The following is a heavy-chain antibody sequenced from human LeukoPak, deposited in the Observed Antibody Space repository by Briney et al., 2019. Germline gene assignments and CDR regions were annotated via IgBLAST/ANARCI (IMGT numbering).Heavy chain of an antibody. CDR1: GGSISSYY. CDR2: IYCSGST. D-gene: IGHD3-22*01. V-gene: IGHV4-59*08. J-gene: IGHJ1*01. Sequence: SDTLSLTCTVSGGSISSYYWSWLRQPPAGGLEWVGYIYCSGSTNYNPSLKSRVTISVDTSKNQFSLKLSSVTAADTAVYYCARGVSYYDSSGYYNEYFQHWGQGTLVTVSS. CDR3: ARGVSYYDSSGYYNEYFQH.